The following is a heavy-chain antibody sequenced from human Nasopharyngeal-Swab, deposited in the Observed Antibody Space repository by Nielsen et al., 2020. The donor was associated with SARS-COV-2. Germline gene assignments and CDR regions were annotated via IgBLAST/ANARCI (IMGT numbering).Heavy chain of an antibody. CDR1: GFTFSSYS. CDR2: ISSSSSYI. CDR3: ASETSPTGRHGMDV. D-gene: IGHD2-2*01. J-gene: IGHJ6*02. Sequence: GESLKISCAASGFTFSSYSMNWVRQAPGKGLEWVSSISSSSSYIDYADSVKGRFTISRDNAKNSLYLQMNSLRAEDTAVYYCASETSPTGRHGMDVWGQGTTVTVSS. V-gene: IGHV3-21*01.